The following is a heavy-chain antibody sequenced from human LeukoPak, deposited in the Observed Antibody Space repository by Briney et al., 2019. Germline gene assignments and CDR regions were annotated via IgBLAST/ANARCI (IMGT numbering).Heavy chain of an antibody. Sequence: ASVKVSCKASGYTFTSYGISWVRQAPGQGLEWMGRIIPILGIANYAQKFQGRLTITADKSTSTAYMGLSSLRSEDTAVYYCASQAPGIAAPWGQGTLVTVSS. CDR3: ASQAPGIAAP. CDR1: GYTFTSYG. D-gene: IGHD6-13*01. CDR2: IIPILGIA. V-gene: IGHV1-69*04. J-gene: IGHJ5*02.